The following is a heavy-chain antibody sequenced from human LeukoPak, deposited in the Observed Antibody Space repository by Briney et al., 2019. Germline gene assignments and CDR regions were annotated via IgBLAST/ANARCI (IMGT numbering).Heavy chain of an antibody. CDR2: MTYDGIKR. CDR1: GFTFSSYT. CDR3: AKNRRIFGRTLQRHYMDV. V-gene: IGHV3-30-3*02. D-gene: IGHD3-3*01. J-gene: IGHJ6*03. Sequence: GGSLRLSCAASGFTFSSYTVNWVRQAPGKGLEWVAFMTYDGIKRPYADSVKGRFTISRDNSKNTLYLQMDGLRPEDTAVYYCAKNRRIFGRTLQRHYMDVWGKGTTVAVSS.